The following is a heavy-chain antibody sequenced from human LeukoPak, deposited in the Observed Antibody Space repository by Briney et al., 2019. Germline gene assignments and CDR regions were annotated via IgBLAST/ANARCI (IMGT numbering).Heavy chain of an antibody. Sequence: GGSLRLSCEASRFTFNTHWMHWVRQAPGKGLVWVSRIDSDGGNAYYADSVKGRFTISRDNAKNTLYLQMNSLRAEDTAVYYCARGGGVLTAIDFWGQGTLVTVSS. D-gene: IGHD3-16*01. CDR2: IDSDGGNA. CDR3: ARGGGVLTAIDF. V-gene: IGHV3-74*01. J-gene: IGHJ4*02. CDR1: RFTFNTHW.